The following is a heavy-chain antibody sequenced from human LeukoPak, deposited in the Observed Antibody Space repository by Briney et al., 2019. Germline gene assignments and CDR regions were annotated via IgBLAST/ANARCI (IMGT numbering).Heavy chain of an antibody. Sequence: GGSLRLSRAASGFTFSSYSMNWVRQAPGKGLEWVSSISSSSSYIYYADSVKGRFTISRDNAKNSLYLQMNSLRAEDTAVYYCARDPMPTVTTEDYWGQGTLVTVSS. D-gene: IGHD4-17*01. CDR1: GFTFSSYS. CDR3: ARDPMPTVTTEDY. V-gene: IGHV3-21*01. J-gene: IGHJ4*02. CDR2: ISSSSSYI.